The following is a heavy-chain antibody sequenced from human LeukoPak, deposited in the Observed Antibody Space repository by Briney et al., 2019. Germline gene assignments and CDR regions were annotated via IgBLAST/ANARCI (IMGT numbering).Heavy chain of an antibody. CDR3: ALPSVAGYYFDY. V-gene: IGHV4-34*01. D-gene: IGHD6-19*01. Sequence: SETLSLTCAVYGRSFIDFSWKWFRQPPGKGLEWIGSIYHSGSTYYNPSLKSRVTISVDTSKNQFSLKLSSVTAADTAVYYCALPSVAGYYFDYWGQGTLVTVSS. J-gene: IGHJ4*02. CDR2: IYHSGST. CDR1: GRSFIDFS.